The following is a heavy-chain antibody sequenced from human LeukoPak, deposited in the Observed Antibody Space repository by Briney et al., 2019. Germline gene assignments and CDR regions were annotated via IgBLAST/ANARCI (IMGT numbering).Heavy chain of an antibody. D-gene: IGHD3-10*01. Sequence: GESLKISCKGSGYSFTSYWIGWVRQMPGKGLEWMGIIYPGDSDTRYSPSFQGQVTISADKSISTAYLQWSSLKASDTAMYYCARGPMVRGVIRPVGDYWGQGTPVTVSS. V-gene: IGHV5-51*01. J-gene: IGHJ4*02. CDR3: ARGPMVRGVIRPVGDY. CDR2: IYPGDSDT. CDR1: GYSFTSYW.